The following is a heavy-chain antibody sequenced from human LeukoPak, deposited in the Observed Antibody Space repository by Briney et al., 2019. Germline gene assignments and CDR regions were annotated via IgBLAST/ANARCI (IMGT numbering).Heavy chain of an antibody. V-gene: IGHV5-51*01. CDR1: GYSFTSYW. J-gene: IGHJ6*02. D-gene: IGHD2-2*01. CDR2: IYPGDSDT. CDR3: ARRDGYCSSTSCYADYYYGMDV. Sequence: GESLKISCKGSGYSFTSYWIGWVRQMPGKGLEWMGVIYPGDSDTTYSPSFQGQVTISADKSISTAYLQWSSLKASDTAMYYCARRDGYCSSTSCYADYYYGMDVWGQGTTVTVSS.